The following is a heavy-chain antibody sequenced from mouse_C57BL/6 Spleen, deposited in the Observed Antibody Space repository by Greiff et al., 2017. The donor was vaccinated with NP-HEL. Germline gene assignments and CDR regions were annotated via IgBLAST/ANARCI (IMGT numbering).Heavy chain of an antibody. CDR1: GFTFSNYW. CDR2: IRLKSDNYAT. Sequence: EVKVEESGGGLVQPGGSMKLSCVASGFTFSNYWMNWVRQSPEKGLEWVAQIRLKSDNYATHYAESVKGRFTISRDDSKSSVYLQMNNLRAEDTGIYYCTDEYYYYAMDYWGQGTSVTVSS. V-gene: IGHV6-3*01. J-gene: IGHJ4*01. D-gene: IGHD5-2*01. CDR3: TDEYYYYAMDY.